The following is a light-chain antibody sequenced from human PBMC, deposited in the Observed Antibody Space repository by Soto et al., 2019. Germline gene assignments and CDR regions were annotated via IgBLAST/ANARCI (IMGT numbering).Light chain of an antibody. J-gene: IGKJ5*01. CDR3: QQHNNWPPIT. V-gene: IGKV3-11*01. CDR2: YTS. CDR1: QSVSNY. Sequence: EIVLTQSPATLSLSPGERATLSCRASQSVSNYLAWYQQKPGQAPRLLIYYTSNRATGSPARFSGSGAGTDFTLTISSLEPEDFAVYYCQQHNNWPPITFGQGTRLEIK.